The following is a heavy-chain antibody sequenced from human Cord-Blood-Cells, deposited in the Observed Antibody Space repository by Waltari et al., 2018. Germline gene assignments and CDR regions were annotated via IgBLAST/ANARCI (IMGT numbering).Heavy chain of an antibody. CDR3: ASGYNWNYQYNAFDI. V-gene: IGHV1-69*01. Sequence: QVQLVQSGAEVKKPGSSVKVSCQASGCTFSSYAISCVRQAPGQGLEWMGGIIPIFGTANYAQKFQGRVTITADESTSTAYMELSSLRSEDTAVYYCASGYNWNYQYNAFDIWGQGTMVTVSS. J-gene: IGHJ3*02. D-gene: IGHD1-7*01. CDR2: IIPIFGTA. CDR1: GCTFSSYA.